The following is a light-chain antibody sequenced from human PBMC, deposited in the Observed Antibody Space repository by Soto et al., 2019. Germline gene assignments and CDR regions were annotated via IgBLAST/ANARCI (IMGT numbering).Light chain of an antibody. J-gene: IGKJ1*01. CDR2: GAS. CDR3: QQYNNWPRT. CDR1: QSVSIN. V-gene: IGKV3-15*01. Sequence: EIVMTQSPATLSVSPGERATLSCRASQSVSINLAWYQRKPGQAPRLLIYGASSRATGIPARFSGSGSGTEFTLTISSLQSEDSAVYFCQQYNNWPRTFGQGTKVDSK.